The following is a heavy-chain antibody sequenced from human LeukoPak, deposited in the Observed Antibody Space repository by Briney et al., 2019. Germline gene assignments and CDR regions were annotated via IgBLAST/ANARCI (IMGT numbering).Heavy chain of an antibody. V-gene: IGHV4-39*07. D-gene: IGHD1-26*01. CDR3: AREGIVGANFDY. CDR1: GGSISSGGYY. Sequence: PSETLSLTCTVSGGSISSGGYYWSWIRQPPGKGLEWIGEIYHSGSTNYNPSLKSRVTISVDKSKNQFSLKLSSVTAADTAVYYCAREGIVGANFDYWGQGTLVTVSS. J-gene: IGHJ4*02. CDR2: IYHSGST.